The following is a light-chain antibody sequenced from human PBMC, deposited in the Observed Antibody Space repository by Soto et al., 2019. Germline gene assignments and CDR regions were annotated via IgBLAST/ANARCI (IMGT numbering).Light chain of an antibody. Sequence: EIVMTQSQATLSVSPPQRASLXCRASQSLSSRLAWYQQKRGQAPRLLIYDASTRATGIPARFSGSGSGTEFNLTISSLQSEDFAIYYCRHYNNWPPETFGQGTKVDI. CDR2: DAS. CDR1: QSLSSR. J-gene: IGKJ1*01. V-gene: IGKV3-15*01. CDR3: RHYNNWPPET.